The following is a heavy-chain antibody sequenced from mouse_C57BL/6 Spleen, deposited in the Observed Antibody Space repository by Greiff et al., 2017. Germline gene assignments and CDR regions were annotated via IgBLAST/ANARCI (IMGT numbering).Heavy chain of an antibody. CDR3: ARRYYGSSYVD. D-gene: IGHD1-1*01. J-gene: IGHJ2*01. CDR1: GYTFTDYN. CDR2: INPKNGGN. V-gene: IGHV1-18*01. Sequence: VQLKQSGPELVKPGASVKIPCKASGYTFTDYNMDWVKQSHGKSLEWIGDINPKNGGNNYNQKFKGKATLTVDTSSSTAYMELRSLTSEDTAFYYCARRYYGSSYVDWGQGTTLTVSS.